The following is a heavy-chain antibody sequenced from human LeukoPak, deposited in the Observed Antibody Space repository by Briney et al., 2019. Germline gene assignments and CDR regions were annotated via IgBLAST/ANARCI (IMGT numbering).Heavy chain of an antibody. D-gene: IGHD1-26*01. V-gene: IGHV3-23*01. CDR3: AKDRRGGSYYAATLDI. CDR2: ISDSGDIT. J-gene: IGHJ3*02. CDR1: GFTFSSYA. Sequence: GGSLRLSCAASGFTFSSYAMSWVRQTPGKGLEWVSGISDSGDITYYADSVKGRFTISRDNSKNTLYVQMNSLRVEDTAVYYCAKDRRGGSYYAATLDIWGQGTMVTVSS.